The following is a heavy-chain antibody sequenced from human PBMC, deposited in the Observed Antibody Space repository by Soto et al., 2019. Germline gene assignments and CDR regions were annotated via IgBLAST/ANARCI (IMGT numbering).Heavy chain of an antibody. CDR3: AREGRNYDILTVPFDL. D-gene: IGHD3-9*01. V-gene: IGHV4-61*01. CDR2: IYYSGST. Sequence: SETLSLTCTVSGGYVSSGSYYWSWIRQPPGKGLEWIGYIYYSGSTNYNPSLKSRVTISVDTSKNQFSLKLSSVTAADTAVYYCAREGRNYDILTVPFDLWGRGTLVTVSS. CDR1: GGYVSSGSYY. J-gene: IGHJ2*01.